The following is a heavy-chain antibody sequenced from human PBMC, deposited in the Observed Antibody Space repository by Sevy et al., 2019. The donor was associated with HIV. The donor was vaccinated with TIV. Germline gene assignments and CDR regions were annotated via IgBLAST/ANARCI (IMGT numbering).Heavy chain of an antibody. CDR3: ARVPTYYYGSATYFES. CDR2: ISAYNGNR. V-gene: IGHV1-18*01. Sequence: ASVKVSCRASGYTFASEGISWVRQAPGQGLEWMGWISAYNGNRNSAQKFQARVTMTIDTSTSTAFMELRSLRSDDTAVYYCARVPTYYYGSATYFESWGQGTLVTVSS. D-gene: IGHD3-10*01. CDR1: GYTFASEG. J-gene: IGHJ4*02.